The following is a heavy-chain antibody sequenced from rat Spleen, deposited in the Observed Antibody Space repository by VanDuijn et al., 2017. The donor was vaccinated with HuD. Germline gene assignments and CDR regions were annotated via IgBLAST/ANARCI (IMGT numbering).Heavy chain of an antibody. V-gene: IGHV5-29*01. CDR3: ARLSNSGYALFAN. CDR1: GFTFSNYG. J-gene: IGHJ2*01. Sequence: EVQLVESGGGLVQPGRSLKLSCAAAGFTFSNYGMAWVRQAPTKGLEWVATISYDGSSTYYRDSVKGRSTISRDHAKSTLYLQMNSLRSEDTATYYCARLSNSGYALFANWGQGVMVTVSS. D-gene: IGHD4-3*01. CDR2: ISYDGSST.